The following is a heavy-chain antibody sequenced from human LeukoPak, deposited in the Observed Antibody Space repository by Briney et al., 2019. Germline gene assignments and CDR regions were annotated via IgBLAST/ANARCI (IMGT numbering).Heavy chain of an antibody. CDR3: ARMRQQPYYYYHYMDV. Sequence: PSETLSLTCTVSGGSISSYYWSWIRQPPGKGLEWIGYIYYTGSTNYNPSLKSRVAISVDTFKNQFSLNLSSVTAADTAVYYCARMRQQPYYYYHYMDVWGKGTTVTVSS. CDR2: IYYTGST. V-gene: IGHV4-59*01. J-gene: IGHJ6*03. D-gene: IGHD6-13*01. CDR1: GGSISSYY.